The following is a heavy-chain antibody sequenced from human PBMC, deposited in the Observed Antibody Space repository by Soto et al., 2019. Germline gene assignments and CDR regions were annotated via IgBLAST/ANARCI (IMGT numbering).Heavy chain of an antibody. D-gene: IGHD3-9*01. CDR1: GGTFSSYA. CDR2: SIPIFGTA. CDR3: ARYYDILTGWDY. J-gene: IGHJ4*02. V-gene: IGHV1-69*12. Sequence: QVQLVQSGAEVKKPGSSVKVSCKASGGTFSSYAISWVRQAPGPGLEWMGGSIPIFGTANYAQKFQGRVTLTADESTSTAYLVLSSLRSEDTAVYYCARYYDILTGWDYWGQGTLVTVSS.